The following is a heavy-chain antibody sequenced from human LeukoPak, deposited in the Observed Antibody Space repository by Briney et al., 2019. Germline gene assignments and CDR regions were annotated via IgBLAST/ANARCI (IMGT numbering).Heavy chain of an antibody. CDR2: IYYSGST. CDR1: GGSISSSSYY. Sequence: SETLSLTCTVSGGSISSSSYYWGWIRQPPGKGLEWIGSIYYSGSTYYNPSLKSRVTISVDTSKNQFSLKLSSVTAADTAVYYCARSPLDSYGYSYYFDYWGQGTLVTVSS. J-gene: IGHJ4*02. D-gene: IGHD5-18*01. CDR3: ARSPLDSYGYSYYFDY. V-gene: IGHV4-39*07.